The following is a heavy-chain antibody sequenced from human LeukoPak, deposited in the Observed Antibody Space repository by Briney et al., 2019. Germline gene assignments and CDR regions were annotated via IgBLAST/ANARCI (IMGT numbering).Heavy chain of an antibody. D-gene: IGHD2/OR15-2a*01. J-gene: IGHJ5*02. CDR1: GYTFTSYD. CDR3: GRERRPFPLFDP. V-gene: IGHV1-8*01. CDR2: MNPNSGNT. Sequence: ASVKVSCKASGYTFTSYDINWVRQATGQGLEWMGWMNPNSGNTGYAQKFQGRVTMTRNTSISTAYMELSSLRSEDTAVYYCGRERRPFPLFDPWGQGTLVTVSS.